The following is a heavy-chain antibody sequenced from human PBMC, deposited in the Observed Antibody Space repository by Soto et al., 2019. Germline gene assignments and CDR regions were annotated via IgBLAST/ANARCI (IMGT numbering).Heavy chain of an antibody. V-gene: IGHV3-30-3*01. CDR3: ARDRQAGIAAAADWFDP. CDR1: GFTFSSYA. J-gene: IGHJ5*02. CDR2: ISYDGSNK. D-gene: IGHD6-13*01. Sequence: LRLSCAASGFTFSSYAMHWVRQAPGKGLEWVAVISYDGSNKYYADSVKGRFTISRDNSKNTLYLQMNSLRAEDTAVYYCARDRQAGIAAAADWFDPWGQGTLVTVSS.